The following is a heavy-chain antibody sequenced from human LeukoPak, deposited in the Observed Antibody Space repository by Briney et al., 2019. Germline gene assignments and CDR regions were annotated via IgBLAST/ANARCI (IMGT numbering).Heavy chain of an antibody. D-gene: IGHD1-1*01. Sequence: GGSLRLSCVGYGLVLRNYWMTWVRQAPGKGLECVANIKQDGRQTYYADSVKGRFTISRDNAKNSVFLQMNSLRVEDTAVYYCARLGLEVGGPNWFDPWGQGTLVTVSS. CDR3: ARLGLEVGGPNWFDP. CDR1: GLVLRNYW. CDR2: IKQDGRQT. J-gene: IGHJ5*02. V-gene: IGHV3-7*01.